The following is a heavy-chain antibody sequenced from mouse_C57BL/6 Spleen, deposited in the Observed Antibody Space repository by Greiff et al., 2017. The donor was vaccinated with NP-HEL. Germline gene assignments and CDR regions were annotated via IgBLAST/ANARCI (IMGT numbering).Heavy chain of an antibody. CDR2: IYPGDGDT. J-gene: IGHJ1*03. CDR3: ARDGAPTGYFDV. Sequence: VQLQQSGAELVKPGASVKISCKASGYAFSSYWMNWVKQRPGKGLEWIGQIYPGDGDTNYNGKFKGKATLTADKSSSTAYMQLSSLTSEDSAVYFCARDGAPTGYFDVWGTGTTVTVSS. V-gene: IGHV1-80*01. D-gene: IGHD2-10*01. CDR1: GYAFSSYW.